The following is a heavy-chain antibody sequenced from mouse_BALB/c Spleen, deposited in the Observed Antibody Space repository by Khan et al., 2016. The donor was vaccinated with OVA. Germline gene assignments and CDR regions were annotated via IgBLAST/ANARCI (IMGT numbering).Heavy chain of an antibody. Sequence: EVELVESGGGLVKPGGSLKLSCAASGFTFNNYAMSWVRQTPEKRLEWVATVSSGGSYTYYPDSVKGRFTISRDNAKNTLYLHMSSLRSEDTAMYYCARQGGINDGPFDYWGQGTTLTVSS. CDR1: GFTFNNYA. V-gene: IGHV5-9-3*01. D-gene: IGHD2-3*01. CDR3: ARQGGINDGPFDY. J-gene: IGHJ2*01. CDR2: VSSGGSYT.